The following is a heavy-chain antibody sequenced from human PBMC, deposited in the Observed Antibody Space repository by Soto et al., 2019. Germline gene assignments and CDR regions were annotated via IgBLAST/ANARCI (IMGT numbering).Heavy chain of an antibody. V-gene: IGHV4-30-4*01. CDR1: GGSISSGDYY. CDR2: IYYSGST. CDR3: ARLHDYGES. Sequence: PSETLSLTCNVPGGSISSGDYYWSWIRQPPGKGLEWIGYIYYSGSTYYNPSLKSRVTISVDTSKNQFSLKLSSVTAADTAVYYCARLHDYGESWGQGTLVTVSS. D-gene: IGHD4-17*01. J-gene: IGHJ4*02.